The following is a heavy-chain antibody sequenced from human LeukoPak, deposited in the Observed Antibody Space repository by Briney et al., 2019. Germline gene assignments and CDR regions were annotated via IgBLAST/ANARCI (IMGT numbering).Heavy chain of an antibody. CDR2: IYIGGST. J-gene: IGHJ4*02. CDR1: GFTLSSYY. CDR3: ASRAY. V-gene: IGHV3-53*01. Sequence: TGGSLRLSCAASGFTLSSYYMSWVRQAPGKGLAWVAVIYIGGSTYYADSVKGRLPKSRYNSKNTQYLKINSLRAEDTAVYYCASRAYWGQGTLVAVSS.